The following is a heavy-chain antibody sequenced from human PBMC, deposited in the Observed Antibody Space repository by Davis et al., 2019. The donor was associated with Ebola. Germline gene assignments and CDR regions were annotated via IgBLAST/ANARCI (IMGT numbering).Heavy chain of an antibody. Sequence: ASVKVSCKASGYTFTNYAFSWVRQPPGQGLEWMGWIAPYNGVTNYAQNLQDRFSMTTDASTSTAYMELRSLTSDDTAVYYCARDSGDMSYWGQGTLVTVSS. D-gene: IGHD2-21*01. V-gene: IGHV1-18*01. CDR3: ARDSGDMSY. CDR2: IAPYNGVT. J-gene: IGHJ4*02. CDR1: GYTFTNYA.